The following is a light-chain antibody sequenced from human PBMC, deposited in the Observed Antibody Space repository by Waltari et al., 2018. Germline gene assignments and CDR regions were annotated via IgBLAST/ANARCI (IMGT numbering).Light chain of an antibody. Sequence: QPVLTHPPSVSGAPGQRLTTSCSAPSSNIGGSVSCLYQQLPGMAPKLLIHTNDQRPSGVPDRFSASRSGTSASLAISGLRSEDGGDYYCASWDDSLSGSGVFGGGTKLTVL. CDR3: ASWDDSLSGSGV. CDR1: SSNIGGSV. CDR2: TND. J-gene: IGLJ3*02. V-gene: IGLV1-47*01.